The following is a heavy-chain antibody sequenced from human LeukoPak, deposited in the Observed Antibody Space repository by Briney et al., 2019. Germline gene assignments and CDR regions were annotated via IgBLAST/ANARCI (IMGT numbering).Heavy chain of an antibody. J-gene: IGHJ3*02. CDR2: ITWNSGRI. CDR1: GFTFSSYA. V-gene: IGHV3-9*01. CDR3: AKGNGYSIGSDPFDI. Sequence: GGSLRLSCAASGFTFSSYAMSWVRQARGGGLEWVSGITWNSGRIDFADSVKGRFTISRGNAKNSLYLQMDSLRAEYTAMYYCAKGNGYSIGSDPFDIWGQGTMVTVSS. D-gene: IGHD5-24*01.